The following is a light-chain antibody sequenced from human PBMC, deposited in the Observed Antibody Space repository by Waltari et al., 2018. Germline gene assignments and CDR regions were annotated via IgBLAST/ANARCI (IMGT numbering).Light chain of an antibody. Sequence: QSALTQPASVSGSPGQSITISCTGTRSDVESFNLVSWYQQYPGIAPKLIIFDVSERPSGVSSRFSGSKSGNTASLTISGIQTDDEADYYCLLYCGDAHWVFGGGTKLTVL. CDR2: DVS. V-gene: IGLV2-23*02. J-gene: IGLJ3*02. CDR1: RSDVESFNL. CDR3: LLYCGDAHWV.